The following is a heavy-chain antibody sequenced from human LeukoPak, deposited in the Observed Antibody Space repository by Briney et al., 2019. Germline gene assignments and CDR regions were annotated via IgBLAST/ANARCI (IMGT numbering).Heavy chain of an antibody. CDR2: ISGSGGAT. V-gene: IGHV3-23*01. D-gene: IGHD5-12*01. Sequence: GGSLRLSCAASGFTFNNYAMSWVRQAPGKGLEWVSAISGSGGATYFADSVKGRFTISRDNSKNTLYLQMHSLRAEDTAVYYCAKVLGSIVVTASDYWGQGTLVTVSS. CDR1: GFTFNNYA. CDR3: AKVLGSIVVTASDY. J-gene: IGHJ4*02.